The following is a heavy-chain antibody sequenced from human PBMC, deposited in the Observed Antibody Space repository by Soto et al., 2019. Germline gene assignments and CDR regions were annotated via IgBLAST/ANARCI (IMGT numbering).Heavy chain of an antibody. V-gene: IGHV3-21*01. CDR3: ARDPGGGETDYYFDY. CDR2: ISSSSSYI. D-gene: IGHD3-16*01. Sequence: GGSLRLSCAASGFTFSSYSMNWVRQAPGKGLEWVSSISSSSSYIYYADSVKGRFTISRDNAKNSLYLQMNSLRAEDTAVYYCARDPGGGETDYYFDYWGQGTLVTVSS. CDR1: GFTFSSYS. J-gene: IGHJ4*02.